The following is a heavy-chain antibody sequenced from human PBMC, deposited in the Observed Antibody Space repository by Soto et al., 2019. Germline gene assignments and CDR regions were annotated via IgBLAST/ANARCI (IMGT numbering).Heavy chain of an antibody. CDR1: GSTFSSYG. Sequence: SLRLSCAASGSTFSSYGMHWVRQAPGKGLEWVAVISYDGSNKYYADSVKGRFTISRDNSKNTLYLQMNSLRAEDTAVYYCVKDVGYCSSTSCSRFDYWGQGTLVTVSS. D-gene: IGHD2-2*01. J-gene: IGHJ4*02. V-gene: IGHV3-30*18. CDR2: ISYDGSNK. CDR3: VKDVGYCSSTSCSRFDY.